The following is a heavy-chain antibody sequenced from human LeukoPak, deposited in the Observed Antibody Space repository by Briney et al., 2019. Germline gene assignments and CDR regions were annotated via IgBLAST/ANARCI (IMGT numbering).Heavy chain of an antibody. CDR2: IYHSGST. D-gene: IGHD3-22*01. J-gene: IGHJ4*02. CDR3: ARLGYYYDSSGYD. CDR1: GYSISSGYY. V-gene: IGHV4-38-2*02. Sequence: ASETLSLTCTVSGYSISSGYYWGWIRQPPGKGLEWIGSIYHSGSTYYNPSLKSRVTISVDTSKNQFSLKLSSVTAADTAVYYCARLGYYYDSSGYDWGQGTLVIVSS.